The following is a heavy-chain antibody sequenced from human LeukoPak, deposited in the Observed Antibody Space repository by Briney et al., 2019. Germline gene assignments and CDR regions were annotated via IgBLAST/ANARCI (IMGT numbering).Heavy chain of an antibody. CDR3: ARGPYDFWSGYYYYYYYYMDV. CDR2: MNPNSGNT. J-gene: IGHJ6*03. V-gene: IGHV1-8*01. Sequence: ASVKVSCKASGYTFTSYDINWVRQAPGQGLEWMGWMNPNSGNTGYAQKFQGRVTMTRNTSISTAYMELSSLRSEDTAVYYCARGPYDFWSGYYYYYYYYMDVWGKGTTVTVSS. CDR1: GYTFTSYD. D-gene: IGHD3-3*01.